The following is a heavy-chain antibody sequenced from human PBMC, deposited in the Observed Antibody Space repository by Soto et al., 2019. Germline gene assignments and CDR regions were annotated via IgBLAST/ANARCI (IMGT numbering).Heavy chain of an antibody. CDR3: AREQQLVQQGYYGMDV. J-gene: IGHJ6*02. Sequence: PSETLSLTCAVYGGSFSGYYWSWIRQPPGKGLEWIGEINHSGSTNYNPSLKSRVTISVDTSKNQFSLKLSSVTAADTAVYYCAREQQLVQQGYYGMDVWGQGTTVTVSS. D-gene: IGHD6-13*01. V-gene: IGHV4-34*01. CDR1: GGSFSGYY. CDR2: INHSGST.